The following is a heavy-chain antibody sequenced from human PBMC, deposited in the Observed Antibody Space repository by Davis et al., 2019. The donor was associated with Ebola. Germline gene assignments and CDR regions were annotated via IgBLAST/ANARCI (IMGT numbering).Heavy chain of an antibody. CDR1: GFTFADYI. CDR2: KNWNGGNI. D-gene: IGHD4-17*01. Sequence: PGGSLRLSCAASGFTFADYIMHWVRQVAGKGLEWVAGKNWNGGNIDYADAVKGRFTISRDNAKNSLYLQMNSLRAEDTAVYYCARAPIATVAKWERFFDYWGQGTLVTVSS. V-gene: IGHV3-9*01. CDR3: ARAPIATVAKWERFFDY. J-gene: IGHJ4*02.